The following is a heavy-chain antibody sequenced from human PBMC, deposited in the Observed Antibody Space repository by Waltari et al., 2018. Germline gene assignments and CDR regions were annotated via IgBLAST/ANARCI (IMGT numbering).Heavy chain of an antibody. J-gene: IGHJ3*02. CDR3: ASHTTTARGAFDI. V-gene: IGHV4-59*01. Sequence: QVQLQESGPGLVKPSETLSHTCTVSGGSISSYYWSWIRQPPGKGLEWIGYIYYSGSTNYNPSLESRVTISVDTSKNQFSLKLSSVTAADTAVYYCASHTTTARGAFDIWGQGTMVTVSS. D-gene: IGHD4-17*01. CDR2: IYYSGST. CDR1: GGSISSYY.